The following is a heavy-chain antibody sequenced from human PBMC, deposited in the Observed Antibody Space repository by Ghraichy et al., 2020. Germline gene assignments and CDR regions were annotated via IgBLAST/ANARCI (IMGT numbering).Heavy chain of an antibody. V-gene: IGHV1-69*13. Sequence: SVKVSCKASGGTFSSYAISWVRQAPGQGLEWMGGIIPIFGTANYAQKFQGRVTITADESTSTAYMELSSLRSEDTAVYYCARPHRGPEFGPFDPWGQGTLVTVSS. CDR1: GGTFSSYA. CDR2: IIPIFGTA. CDR3: ARPHRGPEFGPFDP. D-gene: IGHD3-10*01. J-gene: IGHJ5*02.